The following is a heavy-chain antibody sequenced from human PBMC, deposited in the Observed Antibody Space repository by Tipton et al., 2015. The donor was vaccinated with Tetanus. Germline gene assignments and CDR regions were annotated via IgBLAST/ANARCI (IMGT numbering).Heavy chain of an antibody. CDR2: IYYSGST. Sequence: TLSLTCNVSGGSISSGGYYWSWIRQHPGKGLEWIGDIYYSGSTYYNPSLKSRVNISVDTSKNQFSLTLSSVTAADTAVYYCARMAVGGNWFDPCAQGTLVTVSS. D-gene: IGHD5-24*01. V-gene: IGHV4-31*03. CDR3: ARMAVGGNWFDP. J-gene: IGHJ5*02. CDR1: GGSISSGGYY.